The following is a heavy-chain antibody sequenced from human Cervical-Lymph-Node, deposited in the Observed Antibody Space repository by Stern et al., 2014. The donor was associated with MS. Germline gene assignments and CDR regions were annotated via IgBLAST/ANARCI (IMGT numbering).Heavy chain of an antibody. CDR2: INEGGSET. D-gene: IGHD4-11*01. V-gene: IGHV3-74*01. CDR1: GFTFRSYW. J-gene: IGHJ6*02. CDR3: AGDTVYYGLDV. Sequence: EVQLVESGGGLVQPGGSLRLSCAASGFTFRSYWMHWVRQAPGKGLVWVSRINEGGSETSYADSVKGRFTISRDNAKNTLYLQMNSLRAEDTAVYYCAGDTVYYGLDVWGQGTTVTVSS.